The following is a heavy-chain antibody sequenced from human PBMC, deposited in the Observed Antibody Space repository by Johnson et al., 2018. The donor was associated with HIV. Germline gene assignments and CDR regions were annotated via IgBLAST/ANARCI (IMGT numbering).Heavy chain of an antibody. CDR1: GFIFSSYG. CDR3: ARGPVFDI. Sequence: QMQLVESGGGVVQPGRSLRLSCAASGFIFSSYGIHWVRQAPGKGLEWVAFIWHDGSEKYYVDSVKGRFTISRDNAKNSLYLQMNSLRAEDTAVYYCARGPVFDIWGQGTMVTVSS. V-gene: IGHV3-33*01. J-gene: IGHJ3*02. CDR2: IWHDGSEK.